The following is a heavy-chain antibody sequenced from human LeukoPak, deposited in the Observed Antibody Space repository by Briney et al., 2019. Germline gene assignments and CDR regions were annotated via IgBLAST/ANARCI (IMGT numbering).Heavy chain of an antibody. Sequence: GGSLRLSCAASGFTFSSYAMSWVRQAPGKGLEWVSAISGGGGSTYYADSVKGRFTISRDNSKNTLYLEMNRLRAEDTAVYYCAKEFSGSYTRGEAFDIWGQGTMVTVSS. CDR2: ISGGGGST. V-gene: IGHV3-23*01. D-gene: IGHD3-10*01. CDR1: GFTFSSYA. J-gene: IGHJ3*02. CDR3: AKEFSGSYTRGEAFDI.